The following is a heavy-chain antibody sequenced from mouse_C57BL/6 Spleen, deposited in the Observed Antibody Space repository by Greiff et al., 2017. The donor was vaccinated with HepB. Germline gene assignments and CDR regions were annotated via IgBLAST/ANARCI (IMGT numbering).Heavy chain of an antibody. CDR1: GYAFSSYW. J-gene: IGHJ4*01. CDR2: IYPGDGDT. CDR3: ARDPGYYVMDY. V-gene: IGHV1-80*01. Sequence: QVQLKQSGAELVKPGASVKISCKASGYAFSSYWMNWVKQRPGKGLEWIGQIYPGDGDTNYNGKFKGKATLTADKSSSTAYMQLSSLTSEDSAVYFCARDPGYYVMDYWGQGTSVTVSS.